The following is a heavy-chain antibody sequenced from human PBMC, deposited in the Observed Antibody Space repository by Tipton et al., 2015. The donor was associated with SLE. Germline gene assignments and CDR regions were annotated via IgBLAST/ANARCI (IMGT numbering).Heavy chain of an antibody. CDR3: ASDVGGYNTGWFPYYFDY. J-gene: IGHJ4*02. Sequence: TLSLTCTVSGDSISSVGYYWSWIRQHPGKGLEWIGSIYYSGNTYYNPSLKRRVTMSVDTSKNQFSLNLSSVTAADTAVYYCASDVGGYNTGWFPYYFDYWGQGTLVTVSS. V-gene: IGHV4-31*03. CDR2: IYYSGNT. CDR1: GDSISSVGYY. D-gene: IGHD2-8*02.